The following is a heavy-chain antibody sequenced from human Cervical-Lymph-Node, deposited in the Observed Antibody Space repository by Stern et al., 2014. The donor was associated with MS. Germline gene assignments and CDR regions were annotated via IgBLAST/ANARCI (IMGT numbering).Heavy chain of an antibody. CDR2: IIPIFGTA. CDR3: ARAIVVVPPAGYFDY. J-gene: IGHJ4*02. V-gene: IGHV1-69*01. D-gene: IGHD2-2*01. CDR1: GGTFSSYA. Sequence: VHLVESGAEVKKPGSSVKVSCKASGGTFSSYAISWVRQAPGQGLEWMGGIIPIFGTANYAQKFQGRVTITADEYTSTAYMELSSLRSEDTAVYYCARAIVVVPPAGYFDYWGQGTLVTVSS.